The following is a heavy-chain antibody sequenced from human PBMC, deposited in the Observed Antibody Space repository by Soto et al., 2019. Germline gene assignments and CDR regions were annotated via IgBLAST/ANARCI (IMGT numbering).Heavy chain of an antibody. CDR3: ARGGQSEGYCSGGSCYWGYYGMDV. V-gene: IGHV4-30-2*01. D-gene: IGHD2-15*01. Sequence: SQTLSLTCAVSGGSISSGGYSWSWIRQPPGKDLEWIGYIYHSGSTYYNPSLKSRVTISVDRSKNQFSLKLSSVTAADTAVYYCARGGQSEGYCSGGSCYWGYYGMDVWGQGTTVTVSS. J-gene: IGHJ6*02. CDR1: GGSISSGGYS. CDR2: IYHSGST.